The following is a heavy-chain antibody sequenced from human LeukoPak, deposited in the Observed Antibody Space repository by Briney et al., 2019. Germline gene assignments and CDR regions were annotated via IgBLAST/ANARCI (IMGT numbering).Heavy chain of an antibody. V-gene: IGHV3-53*01. CDR3: ARDPGDSSGPTAIDY. D-gene: IGHD3-22*01. Sequence: GRSLRLSCAASGFTVSSNYMSWVRQAPGKGLEWVSVIYSGGSTYYADSVKGRFTISRDNSKNTLYLQMNSLRAEDTAVYYCARDPGDSSGPTAIDYWGQGTLVTVSS. CDR1: GFTVSSNY. J-gene: IGHJ4*02. CDR2: IYSGGST.